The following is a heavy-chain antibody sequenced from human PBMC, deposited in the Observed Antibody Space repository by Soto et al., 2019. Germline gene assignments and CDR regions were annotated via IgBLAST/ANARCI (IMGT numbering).Heavy chain of an antibody. Sequence: GGSLSLSCPASKFTFSDFAMTWVRQAPGQGLEWVSSISASGGSTYYADSVKGRFTISRDNSKNTVFLQVSSLRAEDTAMYYCAKDWPVANYYGNHGMDVWGQGTMVTVSS. CDR3: AKDWPVANYYGNHGMDV. CDR2: ISASGGST. V-gene: IGHV3-23*01. D-gene: IGHD3-10*01. CDR1: KFTFSDFA. J-gene: IGHJ6*02.